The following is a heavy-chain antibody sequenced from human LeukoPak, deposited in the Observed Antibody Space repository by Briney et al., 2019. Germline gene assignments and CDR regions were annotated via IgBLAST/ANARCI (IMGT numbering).Heavy chain of an antibody. D-gene: IGHD3-22*01. CDR2: ISGSGGRT. V-gene: IGHV3-23*01. J-gene: IGHJ4*02. CDR1: GFTFSDYY. Sequence: GGSLRLSCAASGFTFSDYYMSWIRQAPGKGLEWVSAISGSGGRTYYVDSVKDRFTLSRDNSKNTLYLQMNSLRAEDTAVYYCAKDPFRDYYDTIPSYYFDSWGQGTLVTVSS. CDR3: AKDPFRDYYDTIPSYYFDS.